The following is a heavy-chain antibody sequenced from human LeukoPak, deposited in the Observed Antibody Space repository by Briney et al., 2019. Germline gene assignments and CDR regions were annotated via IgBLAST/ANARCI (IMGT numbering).Heavy chain of an antibody. V-gene: IGHV3-23*03. Sequence: GGSLRLSCAASGFTFSGYAMNWVRQAPGKGLEWVSLIFASGSTTKYADSVKGRFTISRDNSKNTLYLQMNSLRAEDTAVYYCAKDSDHGDHDYWGQGTLVTVSS. CDR1: GFTFSGYA. CDR3: AKDSDHGDHDY. D-gene: IGHD4-17*01. J-gene: IGHJ4*02. CDR2: IFASGSTT.